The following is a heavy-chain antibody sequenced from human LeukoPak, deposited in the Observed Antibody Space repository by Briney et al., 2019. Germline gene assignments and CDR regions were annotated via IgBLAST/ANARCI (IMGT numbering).Heavy chain of an antibody. J-gene: IGHJ6*03. Sequence: SVKVSCTASGGTFSSYAISWVRQAPGQGLEWMGGIIPIFGTANYAQKFQGRVTITADESTSTAYMELSSLRSEDTAVYYCANSVDTAMGGYYYMDVWGKGTTVTVSS. CDR3: ANSVDTAMGGYYYMDV. D-gene: IGHD5-18*01. CDR2: IIPIFGTA. CDR1: GGTFSSYA. V-gene: IGHV1-69*13.